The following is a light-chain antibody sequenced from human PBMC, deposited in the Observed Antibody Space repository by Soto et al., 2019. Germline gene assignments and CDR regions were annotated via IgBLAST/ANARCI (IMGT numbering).Light chain of an antibody. CDR3: QQYNNWSPVT. CDR1: QSVSSN. V-gene: IGKV3-15*01. J-gene: IGKJ1*01. Sequence: EIVMTQSPATLSVSPGERATLSCRASQSVSSNLAWYQQKPGQAPRLLIYGASTRATGIPAKFSGSGSGTEFTLTISSLQSEDFSVYYCQQYNNWSPVTFGQGT. CDR2: GAS.